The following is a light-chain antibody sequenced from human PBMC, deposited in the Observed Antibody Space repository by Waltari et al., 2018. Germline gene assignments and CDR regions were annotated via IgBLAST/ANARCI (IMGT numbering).Light chain of an antibody. CDR2: EVS. CDR3: SSYSNTGAYWV. Sequence: QSALTQPASVSGSPGPSITISCPGTSRYIGRYNYVSWYQLSPGKAPKLILSEVSARPSGVSNRFSGSKSGNTASLTISGLQAEDETVYYCSSYSNTGAYWVFGGGTKLTVL. V-gene: IGLV2-14*01. J-gene: IGLJ3*02. CDR1: SRYIGRYNY.